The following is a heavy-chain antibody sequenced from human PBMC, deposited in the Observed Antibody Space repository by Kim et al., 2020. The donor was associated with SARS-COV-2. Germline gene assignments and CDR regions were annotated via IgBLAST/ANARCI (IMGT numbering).Heavy chain of an antibody. V-gene: IGHV1-69*04. Sequence: SVKVSCKASGGTFSSYAISWVRQAPGQGLEWMGRIIPILGIANYAQKFQGRVTITADKSTSTAYMELSSLRSEDTAVYYCARDYLGDSSGYASDYFDYWGQGTLVTVSS. J-gene: IGHJ4*02. CDR2: IIPILGIA. D-gene: IGHD3-22*01. CDR1: GGTFSSYA. CDR3: ARDYLGDSSGYASDYFDY.